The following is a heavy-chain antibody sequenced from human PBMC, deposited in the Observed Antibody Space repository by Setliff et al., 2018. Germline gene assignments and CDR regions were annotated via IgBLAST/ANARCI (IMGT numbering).Heavy chain of an antibody. V-gene: IGHV4-38-2*02. D-gene: IGHD3-22*01. Sequence: SETLSLTCTVSGDSISSGYYYWAWIRQTPGKGLEWLGNIFHSGSTYYNPTLNSRVTMSVDTSKNQFSLMLTSVTAADTAVYYCAKEGYYDHFGYYHYYFDFWGQGTLVTVSS. CDR3: AKEGYYDHFGYYHYYFDF. J-gene: IGHJ4*02. CDR1: GDSISSGYYY. CDR2: IFHSGST.